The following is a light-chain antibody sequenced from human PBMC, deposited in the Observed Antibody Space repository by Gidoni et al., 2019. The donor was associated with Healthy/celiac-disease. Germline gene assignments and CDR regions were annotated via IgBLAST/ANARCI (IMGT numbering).Light chain of an antibody. CDR1: SSNIGNNA. CDR3: AAGDDSLNAWV. CDR2: YDD. J-gene: IGLJ3*02. Sequence: QSVLTQPPSVSEAPRQRVTISCSGSSSNIGNNALNWYQQLPGKAPKLLIYYDDLLPSGVSDRFSGSESGTSASLAISGLQSEDEADYYCAAGDDSLNAWVFGGGTKLTVL. V-gene: IGLV1-36*01.